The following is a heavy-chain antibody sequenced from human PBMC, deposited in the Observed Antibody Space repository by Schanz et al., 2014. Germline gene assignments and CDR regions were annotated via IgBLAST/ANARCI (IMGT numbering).Heavy chain of an antibody. Sequence: QVQLVQSGAEVKKPGASVKVSCKASGGTFNSYTINWVRQAPGQGLEWMGRIIPVLAIADYAQKFQGRVTITRDTSASTAYMELTSLRSEDTAVYFCARDLTVDAGYVVHYYYYGMDVWGQGTTVTVSS. D-gene: IGHD5-12*01. V-gene: IGHV1-69*04. CDR3: ARDLTVDAGYVVHYYYYGMDV. CDR1: GGTFNSYT. CDR2: IIPVLAIA. J-gene: IGHJ6*02.